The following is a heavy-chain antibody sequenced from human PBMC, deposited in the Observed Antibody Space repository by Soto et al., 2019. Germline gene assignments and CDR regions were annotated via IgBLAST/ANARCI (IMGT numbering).Heavy chain of an antibody. CDR2: IKQDGSEK. D-gene: IGHD6-13*01. J-gene: IGHJ4*02. Sequence: EVQLVESGGGLVQPGGSLRLSCAASGFTFSSYWMSWVRQAPGKGLEWVANIKQDGSEKYFVDSVKGRFTISRDNAQNSLYLQMNCLRPEDAAVYYCARVGDSSSWYGALNYFDHWCQETMVTVSP. CDR1: GFTFSSYW. CDR3: ARVGDSSSWYGALNYFDH. V-gene: IGHV3-7*05.